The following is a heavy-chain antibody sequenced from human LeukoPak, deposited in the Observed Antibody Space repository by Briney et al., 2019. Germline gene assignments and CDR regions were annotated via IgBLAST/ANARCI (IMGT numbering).Heavy chain of an antibody. Sequence: ASVKVSCKASGYTFTSYDINWVRQATGQGLEWMGWMNPNSGNTDYAQKFQGRVTMTMNSSISTAYMELSSLRSEDTAVYYCVRGMAYCSGGSCSWFVPWGERTLVTVSS. CDR1: GYTFTSYD. J-gene: IGHJ5*02. D-gene: IGHD2-15*01. V-gene: IGHV1-8*01. CDR3: VRGMAYCSGGSCSWFVP. CDR2: MNPNSGNT.